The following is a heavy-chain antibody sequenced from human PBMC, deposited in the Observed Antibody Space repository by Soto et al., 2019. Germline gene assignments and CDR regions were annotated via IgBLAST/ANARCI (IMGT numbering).Heavy chain of an antibody. D-gene: IGHD1-26*01. J-gene: IGHJ5*02. Sequence: SETLSLTCTVSGGFISTYFWSWIRQPAGKGLQWIGHIHTSGSTNYNPSLKSRVTMSVDTSKNQFSLKLSSVTAADTAVYYCARDLGGPIVGATEGWFDTWGQGTLVTVSS. CDR3: ARDLGGPIVGATEGWFDT. CDR1: GGFISTYF. CDR2: IHTSGST. V-gene: IGHV4-4*07.